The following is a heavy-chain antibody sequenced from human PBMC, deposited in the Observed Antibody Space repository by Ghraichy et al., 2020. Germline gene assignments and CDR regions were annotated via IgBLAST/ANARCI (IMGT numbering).Heavy chain of an antibody. Sequence: SVKVSCKASGGTFSSYAISWVRQAPGQGLEWMGGIIPIFGTANYAQKFQGRVTITADESTSTAYMELSSLRSEDTAVYYCARGAAGGLYDFWSGYYGGARMDVWGQGTTVTVSS. V-gene: IGHV1-69*13. J-gene: IGHJ6*02. D-gene: IGHD3-3*01. CDR2: IIPIFGTA. CDR3: ARGAAGGLYDFWSGYYGGARMDV. CDR1: GGTFSSYA.